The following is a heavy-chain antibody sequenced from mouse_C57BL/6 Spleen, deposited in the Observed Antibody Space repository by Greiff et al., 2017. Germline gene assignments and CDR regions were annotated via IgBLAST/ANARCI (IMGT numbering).Heavy chain of an antibody. CDR3: ARQTAQKFDY. CDR2: ISYDGSN. D-gene: IGHD3-2*02. J-gene: IGHJ2*01. CDR1: GYSITSGYY. Sequence: EVQLVESGPGLVKPSQSLSLTCSVTGYSITSGYYWNWIRQFPGNKLEWMGYISYDGSNNYNPSLKNRISITRDTSKNQFFLKLNSVTTEDTATYYCARQTAQKFDYWGQGTTLTVSS. V-gene: IGHV3-6*01.